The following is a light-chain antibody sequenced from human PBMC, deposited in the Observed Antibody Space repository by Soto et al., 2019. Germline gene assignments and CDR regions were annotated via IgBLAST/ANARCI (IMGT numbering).Light chain of an antibody. Sequence: QSALTQPASVSGSPGQSITISCTGTRSDVGSYNLVSWYQQHPGKAPKLMIYEGSKRPSGVSNRFSGSKSGNTASLTISGLQAEDEADYYCCSYAGSSTLYVFGTGTKQTVL. V-gene: IGLV2-23*01. CDR2: EGS. CDR3: CSYAGSSTLYV. CDR1: RSDVGSYNL. J-gene: IGLJ1*01.